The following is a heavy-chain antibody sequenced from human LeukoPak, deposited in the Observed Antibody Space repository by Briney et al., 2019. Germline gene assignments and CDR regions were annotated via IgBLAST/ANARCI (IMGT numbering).Heavy chain of an antibody. V-gene: IGHV3-30*18. J-gene: IGHJ4*02. D-gene: IGHD5-24*01. CDR3: AKQMAVDYFDY. CDR1: GFTFSNFG. CDR2: ISYDGKNE. Sequence: GGSLRLSCAASGFTFSNFGMHWVRRAPGKGLEWVAVISYDGKNEYYADPVKGRFTISRDNAKNTLYLQMNSLRAEDTAVYYCAKQMAVDYFDYWGQGTLVTVSS.